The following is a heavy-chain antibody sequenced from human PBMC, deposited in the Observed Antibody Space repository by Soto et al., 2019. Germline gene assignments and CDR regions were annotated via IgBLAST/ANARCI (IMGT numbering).Heavy chain of an antibody. CDR3: ARVSGTYHNNWFDP. CDR2: IYYSGST. V-gene: IGHV4-39*01. J-gene: IGHJ5*02. CDR1: GGSISSSSYY. Sequence: PSETLSLTCTVSGGSISSSSYYLGWIRQPPGKGLEWIGSIYYSGSTYYNPSLKSRVTISVDTSKNQFSLKLSSVTAADTAVYYCARVSGTYHNNWFDPWGQGTLVTVYS. D-gene: IGHD3-10*01.